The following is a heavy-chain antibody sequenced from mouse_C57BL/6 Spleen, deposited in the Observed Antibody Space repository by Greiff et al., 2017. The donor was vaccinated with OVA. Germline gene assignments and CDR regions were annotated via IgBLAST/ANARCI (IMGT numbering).Heavy chain of an antibody. D-gene: IGHD1-1*01. Sequence: QVQLQQSGAELVRPGASVTLSCKASGYTFTDYEMHWVKQTPVHGLEWIGAIDPETGGTAYNQKFKGKAILTADKSYSTAYMELRSLTSEDSAVYYCTRLGITTLAGDYWGQGTTLTVSS. CDR2: IDPETGGT. V-gene: IGHV1-15*01. CDR1: GYTFTDYE. CDR3: TRLGITTLAGDY. J-gene: IGHJ2*01.